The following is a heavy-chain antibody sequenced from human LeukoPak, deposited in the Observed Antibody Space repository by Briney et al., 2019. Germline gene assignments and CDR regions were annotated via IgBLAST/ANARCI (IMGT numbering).Heavy chain of an antibody. V-gene: IGHV3-23*01. CDR3: AKKPPVYDTALGMDV. J-gene: IGHJ6*02. CDR2: ISGSGGST. D-gene: IGHD3-22*01. CDR1: GFTFSSYA. Sequence: PGGSLRLSCAASGFTFSSYAMSWVRQAPVKGLEWVSAISGSGGSTYYADSVKGRFTISRDNSKNTLYLQMNSLRAEDTAVYYCAKKPPVYDTALGMDVWGQGTTVTVSS.